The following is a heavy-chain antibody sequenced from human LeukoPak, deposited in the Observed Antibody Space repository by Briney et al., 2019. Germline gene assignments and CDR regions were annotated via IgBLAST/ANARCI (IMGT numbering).Heavy chain of an antibody. Sequence: EASVTVSCKASGYTFTSYAMHWVRQAPGQRLEWMGWINAGNGNTKYSQKFQGRVTITRDTSASTAYMELSSLRSEDTAVYYCARDSMITFGGVFPRWFDPWGQGTLVTVSS. CDR3: ARDSMITFGGVFPRWFDP. J-gene: IGHJ5*02. CDR2: INAGNGNT. D-gene: IGHD3-16*01. V-gene: IGHV1-3*01. CDR1: GYTFTSYA.